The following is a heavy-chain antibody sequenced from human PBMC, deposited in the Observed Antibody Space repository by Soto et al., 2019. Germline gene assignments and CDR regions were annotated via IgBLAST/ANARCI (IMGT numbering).Heavy chain of an antibody. V-gene: IGHV4-30-2*01. Sequence: SETLSLTCAVSGYSISSGGYSWSWIRQPPGKGLEWIGYIYHSGSTYYNPSLKSRVTISVDTSKNQFSLKLSSVTAAGTAVYYCASTRGMDVWGQGTTVTVSS. CDR1: GYSISSGGYS. J-gene: IGHJ6*02. D-gene: IGHD2-2*01. CDR3: ASTRGMDV. CDR2: IYHSGST.